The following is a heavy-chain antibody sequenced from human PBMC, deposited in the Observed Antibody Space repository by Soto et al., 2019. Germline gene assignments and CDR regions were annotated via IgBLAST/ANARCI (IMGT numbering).Heavy chain of an antibody. Sequence: GGSLRLSCAASGFTFSSYGMTWVRQAPGKGLGWVSFSSATGAGTYYADSVKGRFTISRDNSKNTLYLQMTSLRADDTAVYYCAKDRRAGGNYGFYSDFWGQGSLVTVSS. CDR2: SSATGAGT. D-gene: IGHD1-7*01. CDR3: AKDRRAGGNYGFYSDF. J-gene: IGHJ4*02. V-gene: IGHV3-23*01. CDR1: GFTFSSYG.